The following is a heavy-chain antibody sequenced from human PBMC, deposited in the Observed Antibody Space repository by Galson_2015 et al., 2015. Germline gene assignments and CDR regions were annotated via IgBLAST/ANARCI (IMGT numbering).Heavy chain of an antibody. Sequence: SVKVSCKASGYTFTSYYMHWVRQAPGQGLEWMGIINPSGGSTSYAQKFQGRVTMTRDTSTSTVYMELSSLRSEDTAVYYCARAQITMVRGVGFGYWGQETLVTVSS. CDR3: ARAQITMVRGVGFGY. V-gene: IGHV1-46*01. D-gene: IGHD3-10*01. CDR2: INPSGGST. CDR1: GYTFTSYY. J-gene: IGHJ4*02.